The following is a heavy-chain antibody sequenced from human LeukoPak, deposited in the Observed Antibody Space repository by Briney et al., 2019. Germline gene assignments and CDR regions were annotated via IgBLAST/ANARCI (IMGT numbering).Heavy chain of an antibody. J-gene: IGHJ4*02. V-gene: IGHV1-18*01. D-gene: IGHD2-8*01. CDR1: GYTFTSYG. CDR3: ARSYIVLMVSSFFDY. Sequence: ASVKVSCKASGYTFTSYGISWVRQAPGQGLEWMGWISAYNGNTNYAQKLQGRVTMTTDTSTSTAYMELRSLRSDDTAVYYCARSYIVLMVSSFFDYWGQGTLVTASS. CDR2: ISAYNGNT.